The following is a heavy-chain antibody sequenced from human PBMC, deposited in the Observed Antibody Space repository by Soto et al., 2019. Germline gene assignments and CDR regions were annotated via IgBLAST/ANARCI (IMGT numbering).Heavy chain of an antibody. CDR1: GFTFSGDW. Sequence: EVQLVESGEGLVQPGGSLRLSCAASGFTFSGDWMHWVRQAAGKGLVWVSRINMDGSSTNYADSVKGRFTISRDNAKNTLYLQMNSRRVDDTAVYYCARGPRGLYHHDYWGQGALVTVSS. J-gene: IGHJ4*02. CDR2: INMDGSST. CDR3: ARGPRGLYHHDY. D-gene: IGHD2-2*01. V-gene: IGHV3-74*01.